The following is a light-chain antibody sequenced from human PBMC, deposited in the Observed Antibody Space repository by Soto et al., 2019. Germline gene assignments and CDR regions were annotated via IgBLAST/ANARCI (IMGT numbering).Light chain of an antibody. J-gene: IGKJ5*01. CDR3: QQRSNWPRGIT. CDR2: EAS. V-gene: IGKV3D-20*02. CDR1: QSVSSTY. Sequence: EIVLTQSPATLSLSPGERATLSCRASQSVSSTYLAWYQQKPGQAPRLLIYEASSRATGIPDRFSGSGSGTDFTLTISSLEPEDFAVYYCQQRSNWPRGITFGQGTRLEIK.